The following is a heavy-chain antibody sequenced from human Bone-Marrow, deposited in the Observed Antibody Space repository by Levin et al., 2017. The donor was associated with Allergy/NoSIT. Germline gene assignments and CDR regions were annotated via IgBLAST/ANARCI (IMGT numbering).Heavy chain of an antibody. CDR1: GFVVSNYY. V-gene: IGHV3-53*01. CDR3: AAGIYDNGWYDSANGANY. CDR2: IYSRGNT. D-gene: IGHD6-19*01. J-gene: IGHJ4*02. Sequence: PGGSLRLSCAASGFVVSNYYMTWVRQAPGKGLEWLAIIYSRGNTHYTNSVKGRFIISRDNSKATLYLQMKSLRAEDTAVYYCAAGIYDNGWYDSANGANYWGQGTLVTVSS.